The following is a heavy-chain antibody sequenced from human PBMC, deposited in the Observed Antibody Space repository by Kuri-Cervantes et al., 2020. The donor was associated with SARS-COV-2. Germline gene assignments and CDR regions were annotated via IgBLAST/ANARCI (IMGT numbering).Heavy chain of an antibody. Sequence: GESLKISCAASGFTFSDYYMSWIRQAPGKGLEWVSYISSSGSTIYYADSVKGRFTTSRDNAKNSLYLQMNSLRAEDTAVYYCAREGGDYGDYYYYGMDVWGQGTTVTVSS. CDR3: AREGGDYGDYYYYGMDV. CDR1: GFTFSDYY. J-gene: IGHJ6*02. D-gene: IGHD4-17*01. CDR2: ISSSGSTI. V-gene: IGHV3-11*01.